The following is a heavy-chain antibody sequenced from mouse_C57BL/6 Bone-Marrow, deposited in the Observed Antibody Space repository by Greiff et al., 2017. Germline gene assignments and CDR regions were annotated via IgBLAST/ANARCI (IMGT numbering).Heavy chain of an antibody. Sequence: QVQLKQPGAELVKPGASVTMSCKASGYTFTSYWITWVKQRPGQGLEWIGDIYPGSGSTNYNEKFKSKAPLTVDTSSSTAYMQLSSLTSEDSAVYYCARDDGYFQFAYWGQGTLVTVSA. J-gene: IGHJ3*01. CDR1: GYTFTSYW. CDR3: ARDDGYFQFAY. D-gene: IGHD2-3*01. CDR2: IYPGSGST. V-gene: IGHV1-55*01.